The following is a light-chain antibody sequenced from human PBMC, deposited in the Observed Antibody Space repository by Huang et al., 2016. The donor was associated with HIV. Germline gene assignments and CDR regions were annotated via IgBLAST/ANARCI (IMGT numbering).Light chain of an antibody. CDR3: QQYDSVPPLT. Sequence: DIQMTQSPSPLSAFVGDRVTITSQASQDIRKYLNWYQEKPGKAPKLLIYDASNLETGVPSRFSGSGSGTDFTFTISGLQPEDVAMYYCQQYDSVPPLTFGGGTKVEIK. CDR2: DAS. CDR1: QDIRKY. V-gene: IGKV1-33*01. J-gene: IGKJ4*01.